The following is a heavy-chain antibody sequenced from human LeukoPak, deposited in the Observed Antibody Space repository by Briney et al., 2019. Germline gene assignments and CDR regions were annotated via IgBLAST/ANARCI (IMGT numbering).Heavy chain of an antibody. CDR1: GGSFSDYY. CDR3: ASTERCSTTCPLDY. D-gene: IGHD2-2*01. Sequence: KPSETLSLTCAVYGGSFSDYYWTWIRQPPGKGLEWIGEINHRGSTHYNPSLKSRVTISLDTSMKKFSLKLNSVTAADTAVYYCASTERCSTTCPLDYWGQGTLVTVSS. J-gene: IGHJ4*02. CDR2: INHRGST. V-gene: IGHV4-34*01.